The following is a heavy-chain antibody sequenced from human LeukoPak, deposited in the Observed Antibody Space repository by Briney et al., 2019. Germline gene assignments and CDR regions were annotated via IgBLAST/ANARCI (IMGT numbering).Heavy chain of an antibody. Sequence: SQTLSLTCTVSGGSISSGDYYWSWIRQPPGKGLEWIGNIYNSGITYYKSSLKSRVTISPDTSKNQFSLKLSSVTAADTAVYYCARGADTAMVRYFDLWGRGTLVTVSS. CDR2: IYNSGIT. CDR1: GGSISSGDYY. D-gene: IGHD5-18*01. J-gene: IGHJ2*01. V-gene: IGHV4-30-4*08. CDR3: ARGADTAMVRYFDL.